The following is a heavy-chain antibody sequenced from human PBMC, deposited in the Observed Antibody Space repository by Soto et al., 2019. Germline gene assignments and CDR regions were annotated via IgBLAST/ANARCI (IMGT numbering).Heavy chain of an antibody. J-gene: IGHJ6*03. V-gene: IGHV4-34*01. CDR2: INHSGST. D-gene: IGHD5-18*01. CDR1: GGSFSGYY. Sequence: SETLSLTCAVYGGSFSGYYWSWIRQPPGKGLEWIGEINHSGSTNYNPSLKSRVTISVDTSKNQFSLKLGSVTAADTAVYYCATQQTWIQLSEGYMDVWGKGTTVNVSS. CDR3: ATQQTWIQLSEGYMDV.